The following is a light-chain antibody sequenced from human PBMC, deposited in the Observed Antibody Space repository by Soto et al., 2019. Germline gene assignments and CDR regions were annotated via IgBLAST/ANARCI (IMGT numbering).Light chain of an antibody. CDR2: GAS. V-gene: IGKV3-15*01. J-gene: IGKJ1*01. Sequence: EILMTQSPATLSVSPGDRATISCRASQNISTNLAWYQQKPGQAPRLLLYGASTRATGVPARFSGSGSETDFSLPVSSLQYEDVAVYYCQQHYNWPPWTFGLGTKVEIK. CDR1: QNISTN. CDR3: QQHYNWPPWT.